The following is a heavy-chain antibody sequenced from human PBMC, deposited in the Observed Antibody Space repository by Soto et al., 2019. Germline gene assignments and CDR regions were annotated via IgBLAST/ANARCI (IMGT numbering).Heavy chain of an antibody. CDR3: AREYCSGGSCYYYFDY. V-gene: IGHV1-69*01. Sequence: QVQLVQSGAEVKKPGSSVKVSCKASGGTFSSYAISWVRQAPGQGLEWMGGIIPIFGTANCAQKFQGRVTITADESTSTAYMELSSLRSEDTAVYYCAREYCSGGSCYYYFDYWGQGTLVTVSS. CDR2: IIPIFGTA. J-gene: IGHJ4*02. D-gene: IGHD2-15*01. CDR1: GGTFSSYA.